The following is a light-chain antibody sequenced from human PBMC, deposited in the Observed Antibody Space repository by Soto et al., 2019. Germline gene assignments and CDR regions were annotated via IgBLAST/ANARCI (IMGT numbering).Light chain of an antibody. CDR1: QSINRD. Sequence: EIVMTQSPATLSVSPGESATLSCRASQSINRDLAGYEEKPGQTPRRVIYGASTWGTGVPPRFTGSGSGTEFTLTISSLQSEDFAAYYCQQYHSWPSTVGKGTRLEIK. CDR2: GAS. V-gene: IGKV3D-15*01. J-gene: IGKJ5*01. CDR3: QQYHSWPST.